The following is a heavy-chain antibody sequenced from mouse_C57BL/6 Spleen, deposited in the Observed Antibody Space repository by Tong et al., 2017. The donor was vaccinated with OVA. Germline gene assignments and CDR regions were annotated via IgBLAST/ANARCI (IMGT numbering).Heavy chain of an antibody. J-gene: IGHJ2*01. V-gene: IGHV1-39*01. CDR1: GYSFTDYN. D-gene: IGHD1-1*01. CDR2: INPNNGGT. CDR3: AREDYYGSSLDY. Sequence: EVQLQESGPELVKPGASVKISCKASGYSFTDYNMNWVKQSNGKSLEWIGYINPNNGGTSYNQKFKGKATLTVDQSSSTAYMQLNSLTSEDSAVYYCAREDYYGSSLDYWGQGTTLTVSS.